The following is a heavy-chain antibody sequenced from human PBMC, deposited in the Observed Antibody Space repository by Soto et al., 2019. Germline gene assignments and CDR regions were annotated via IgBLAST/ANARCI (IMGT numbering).Heavy chain of an antibody. D-gene: IGHD6-19*01. CDR1: GFTFSSYA. CDR2: ISYDGSNK. CDR3: ARDLEVAVAGA. Sequence: PGGSLRLSCAASGFTFSSYAVHWVRQAPGKGLEWVAVISYDGSNKYYADSVKGRFTISRDNSKNTLYLQMNSLRAEDTAVYYCARDLEVAVAGAWGQGTLVTVSS. V-gene: IGHV3-30-3*01. J-gene: IGHJ5*02.